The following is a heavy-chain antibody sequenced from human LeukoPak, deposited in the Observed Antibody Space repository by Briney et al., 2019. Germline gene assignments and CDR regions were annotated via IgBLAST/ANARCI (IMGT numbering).Heavy chain of an antibody. CDR2: ISWNSGSI. D-gene: IGHD2-15*01. V-gene: IGHV3-9*01. J-gene: IGHJ6*03. CDR3: ARQGYSSGDMDV. CDR1: GFTFDDYA. Sequence: GGSLRLSCAASGFTFDDYAMHWVRQAPGKGLEWVSGISWNSGSIGYADSVKGRFTISRDNAKNTLYLQMNSLRVEDTAVYYCARQGYSSGDMDVWGKGTTVTVSS.